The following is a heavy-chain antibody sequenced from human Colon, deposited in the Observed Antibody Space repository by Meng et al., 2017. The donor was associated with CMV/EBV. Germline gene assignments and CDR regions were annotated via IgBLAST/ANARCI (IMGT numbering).Heavy chain of an antibody. D-gene: IGHD6-25*01. CDR3: ARGLPATWDPFDY. J-gene: IGHJ4*02. V-gene: IGHV3-48*03. CDR1: GFTFSAYE. CDR2: INFGATNI. Sequence: GESLKISCVASGFTFSAYEFDWVRQAPGKGLEWLAHINFGATNIYYADSVKGRFTISRDDAKSSLYLDMTSLRVDDTALYYCARGLPATWDPFDYWGRGTLVTVSS.